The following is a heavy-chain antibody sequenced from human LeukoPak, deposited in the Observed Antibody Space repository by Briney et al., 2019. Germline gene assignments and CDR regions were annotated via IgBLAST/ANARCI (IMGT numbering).Heavy chain of an antibody. CDR2: ISSSRSYI. J-gene: IGHJ4*02. CDR1: GFTFSSYS. V-gene: IGHV3-21*01. CDR3: AVLVGGATGGVFDY. D-gene: IGHD1-26*01. Sequence: GGSLRLSCAASGFTFSSYSMNWVRQAPGKGLEWVSSISSSRSYIYYADSVKGRFTISRDNAKNSLYLQMNSLRAEDTAVYYCAVLVGGATGGVFDYWGQGTLVTVSS.